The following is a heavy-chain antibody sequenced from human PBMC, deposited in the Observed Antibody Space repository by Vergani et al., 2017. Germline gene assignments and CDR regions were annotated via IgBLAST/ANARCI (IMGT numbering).Heavy chain of an antibody. Sequence: EVQLVESGGVVVQPGGSLRLSCAASGFTFDDYAMHWVRQAPGKGLEWVSLISWDGGSTYYADSVKGRFTISRDNSKNSLYLQMNSLRAEDTALYYCAKDEIAAADTSNKYYYYGMDVWGQGTTVTVSS. CDR3: AKDEIAAADTSNKYYYYGMDV. D-gene: IGHD6-13*01. CDR2: ISWDGGST. CDR1: GFTFDDYA. J-gene: IGHJ6*02. V-gene: IGHV3-43D*04.